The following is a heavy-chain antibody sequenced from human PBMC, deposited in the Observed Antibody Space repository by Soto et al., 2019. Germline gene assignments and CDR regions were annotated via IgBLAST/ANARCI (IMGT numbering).Heavy chain of an antibody. V-gene: IGHV1-18*01. CDR1: GYTFTSYG. Sequence: QVQLVQSGAEVKKPGASVKVSCKASGYTFTSYGISWVRRAPGQGLEWMGWISAYNGNTNYAQKLQGRVTMTTDTSTSTAYMELRSLRSDDTAVYYCARSAYMPQSDNWFDPWGQGTLVTVSS. J-gene: IGHJ5*02. D-gene: IGHD1-1*01. CDR2: ISAYNGNT. CDR3: ARSAYMPQSDNWFDP.